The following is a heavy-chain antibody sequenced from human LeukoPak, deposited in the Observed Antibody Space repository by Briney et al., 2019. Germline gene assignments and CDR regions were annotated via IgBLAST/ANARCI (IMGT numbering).Heavy chain of an antibody. Sequence: WASVKVSCKASGYTFTSYGISWVRQAPGQGLESMGWISAYNGNTNYAQKLQGRVTMTTDTSTSTAYMELRSLRSDDTAVYYCALQLLGGYDQFDYWGQGTLVTVSS. CDR2: ISAYNGNT. D-gene: IGHD5-12*01. CDR1: GYTFTSYG. CDR3: ALQLLGGYDQFDY. V-gene: IGHV1-18*04. J-gene: IGHJ4*02.